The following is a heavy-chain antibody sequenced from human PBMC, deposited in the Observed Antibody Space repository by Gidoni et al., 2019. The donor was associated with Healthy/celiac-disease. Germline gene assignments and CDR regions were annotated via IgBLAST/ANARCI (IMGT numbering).Heavy chain of an antibody. V-gene: IGHV4-39*07. J-gene: IGHJ4*02. CDR3: ARDRGRSVVVAATRS. CDR1: GGSISSSSYY. Sequence: QLQLQESGPGLVKPSETLSLPCTVSGGSISSSSYYWGWIRQPPGKGLEWIGSIYYSGSTYYNPSLKSRVTISVDTSKNQFSLKLSSVTAADTAVYYCARDRGRSVVVAATRSWGQGTLVTVSS. D-gene: IGHD2-15*01. CDR2: IYYSGST.